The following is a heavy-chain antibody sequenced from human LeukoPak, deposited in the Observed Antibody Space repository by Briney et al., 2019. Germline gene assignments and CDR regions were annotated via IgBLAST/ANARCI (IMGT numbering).Heavy chain of an antibody. V-gene: IGHV4-34*01. J-gene: IGHJ4*02. CDR3: ARGSIAVAGRIDY. CDR2: INHSGST. CDR1: GGSFSGYY. D-gene: IGHD6-19*01. Sequence: SETLSLTCAVYGGSFSGYYWSWIRQLPGKGLEWIGEINHSGSTNYNPSLKSRVTISVDTSKNQFSLKLSSVTAADTAVYYCARGSIAVAGRIDYWGQGTLVTVSS.